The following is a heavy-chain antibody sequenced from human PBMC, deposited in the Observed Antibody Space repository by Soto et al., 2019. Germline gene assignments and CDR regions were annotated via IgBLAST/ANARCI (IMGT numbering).Heavy chain of an antibody. CDR2: IKSKTDGGKT. CDR3: TTEDY. J-gene: IGHJ4*02. CDR1: GFTFSNAW. V-gene: IGHV3-15*07. Sequence: EVQLVESGGGLVKPGGSLRLSCAASGFTFSNAWMNWVRQAPGKGLEWVGRIKSKTDGGKTDYAAPVKGRFTISRDDSKNPLYLQMNSLKTEDTAVYYCTTEDYWGQGTLVTISS.